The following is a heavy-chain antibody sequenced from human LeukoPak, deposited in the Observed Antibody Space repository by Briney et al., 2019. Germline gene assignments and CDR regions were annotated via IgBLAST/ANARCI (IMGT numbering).Heavy chain of an antibody. J-gene: IGHJ4*02. Sequence: SEXXSLTCAVYGGSFSGYYWSWIRQPPGKGLEWIGEINHSGSTNYNPSLKSRGTISVDTYKNQFSLKLSSVTAADTAVYYCARGRYYYDSSGYLLFDYWGQGTLVTVSS. CDR1: GGSFSGYY. V-gene: IGHV4-34*01. CDR2: INHSGST. CDR3: ARGRYYYDSSGYLLFDY. D-gene: IGHD3-22*01.